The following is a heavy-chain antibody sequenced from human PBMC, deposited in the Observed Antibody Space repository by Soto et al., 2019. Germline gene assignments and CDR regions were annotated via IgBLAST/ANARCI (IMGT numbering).Heavy chain of an antibody. J-gene: IGHJ6*02. CDR1: GFTLSDHY. CDR2: TRNKAKSYTT. D-gene: IGHD6-13*01. Sequence: GGSLRLSCADSGFTLSDHYMDWVRQAPGKGLEWVGRTRNKAKSYTTEYAASVKGRFTISRDDSKNSLYLQMNSLKTEDTAVYYCARGATAATRYYYGLDAWGQGTTVTVSS. CDR3: ARGATAATRYYYGLDA. V-gene: IGHV3-72*01.